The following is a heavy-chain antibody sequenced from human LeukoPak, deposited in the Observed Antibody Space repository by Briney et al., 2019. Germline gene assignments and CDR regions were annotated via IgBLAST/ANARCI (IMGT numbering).Heavy chain of an antibody. V-gene: IGHV1-2*02. Sequence: ASVKVSCKASGYTFTGYYMHWVRQAPGQGLEWMGWTNPNSGGTNYAQKFQGRVTMTRDTSISTAYMELSRLRSDDTAVYYCARALVVGAKYFDYWGQGTLVTVSS. D-gene: IGHD2-15*01. J-gene: IGHJ4*02. CDR2: TNPNSGGT. CDR1: GYTFTGYY. CDR3: ARALVVGAKYFDY.